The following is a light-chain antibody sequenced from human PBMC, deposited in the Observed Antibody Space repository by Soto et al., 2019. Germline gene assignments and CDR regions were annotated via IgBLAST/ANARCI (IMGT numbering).Light chain of an antibody. Sequence: EIMLTQSPGTLSLSPGDRATLSCRASQSVAGSSLAWYQQKPAQAPRLLIYAASNRATGIPARFSGSGSGTDFSLIINGLEPEDFAGYLCQQYGSSHLTFGGGTKVDIK. J-gene: IGKJ4*01. CDR1: QSVAGSS. CDR2: AAS. CDR3: QQYGSSHLT. V-gene: IGKV3-20*01.